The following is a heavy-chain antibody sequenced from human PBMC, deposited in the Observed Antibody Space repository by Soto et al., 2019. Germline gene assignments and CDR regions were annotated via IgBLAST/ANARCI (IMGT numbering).Heavy chain of an antibody. J-gene: IGHJ6*01. Sequence: QVQLVQSGAEVKKPGASVKVSCKASGYTFTSYAMHWVRQAPGQRLEWMGWINAGNGNTKYSQKFQRRVTITSDTSASTAYMDLSSLRSEDTAVYYCARYDSYYYGINVWGQGPTVTVSS. CDR2: INAGNGNT. V-gene: IGHV1-3*01. CDR1: GYTFTSYA. D-gene: IGHD2-21*02. CDR3: ARYDSYYYGINV.